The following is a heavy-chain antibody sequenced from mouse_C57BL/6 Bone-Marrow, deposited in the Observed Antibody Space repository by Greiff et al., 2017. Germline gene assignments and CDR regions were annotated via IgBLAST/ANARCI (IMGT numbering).Heavy chain of an antibody. J-gene: IGHJ1*03. D-gene: IGHD1-1*01. CDR2: IHPNSGST. V-gene: IGHV1-64*01. CDR3: ARSGIYYYGSWGYFDV. CDR1: GYTFTSSW. Sequence: QVQLQQPGAELVKPGASVKLSCKASGYTFTSSWMHWVKQRPGQGLEWIGMIHPNSGSTNYNEKFKSKATLTVDKSSSTAYMRLSSLTSEDSAVYYCARSGIYYYGSWGYFDVWGTGTTVTVSS.